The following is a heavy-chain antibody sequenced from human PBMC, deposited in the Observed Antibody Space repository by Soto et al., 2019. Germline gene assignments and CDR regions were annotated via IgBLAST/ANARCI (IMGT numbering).Heavy chain of an antibody. D-gene: IGHD2-15*01. CDR2: ISYDGSNK. J-gene: IGHJ3*02. CDR1: GFTFSSYG. Sequence: GGSLRLSCAASGFTFSSYGMHWVRQAPGKGLEWVAVISYDGSNKYYADSVKGRFTISRDNSKNTLYLQMNSLRAEDTAVYYCAKAPSDLTGVDDGFDIWGQGTMVTVSS. V-gene: IGHV3-30*18. CDR3: AKAPSDLTGVDDGFDI.